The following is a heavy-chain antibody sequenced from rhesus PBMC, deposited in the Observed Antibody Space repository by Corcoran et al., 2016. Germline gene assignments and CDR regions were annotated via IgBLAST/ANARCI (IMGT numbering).Heavy chain of an antibody. CDR1: GYSISSGYG. V-gene: IGHV4-127*01. J-gene: IGHJ4*01. Sequence: QVQLQESGPGLVKPSETLSLTCAVSGYSISSGYGWSWIRQPPGKGLGRVGYIGGKWGSATTNPSLQRRITISKDTAKNQFSLKLSSVTAADTAVYYCARVNGERQLDGYWGQGVLVTVSS. CDR2: IGGKWGSA. D-gene: IGHD1-14*01. CDR3: ARVNGERQLDGY.